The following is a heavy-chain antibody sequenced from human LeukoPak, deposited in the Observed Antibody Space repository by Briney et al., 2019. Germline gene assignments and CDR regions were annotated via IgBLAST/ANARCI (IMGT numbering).Heavy chain of an antibody. CDR2: LSGNGRSP. Sequence: GGSLRLSCAGSGFTFSNSAMSWVRQAPGKGLEWVSTLSGNGRSPSYADSVKGRFTISRDNSNNFLYLQMNSLRADDTAVYYCAKEGVTSCFGSWGQGTLVTVSS. D-gene: IGHD2-8*01. CDR1: GFTFSNSA. V-gene: IGHV3-23*01. J-gene: IGHJ4*02. CDR3: AKEGVTSCFGS.